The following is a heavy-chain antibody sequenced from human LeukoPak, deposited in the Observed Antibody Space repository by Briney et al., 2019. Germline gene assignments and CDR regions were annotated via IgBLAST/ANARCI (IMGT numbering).Heavy chain of an antibody. CDR2: ISGGGGNT. V-gene: IGHV3-23*01. CDR3: AKDIRDGYNYMYYFDY. J-gene: IGHJ4*02. D-gene: IGHD5-24*01. CDR1: GFTVSSYA. Sequence: GGSLRLSCAASGFTVSSYAITWVRQAPGQGLEWVSTISGGGGNTYYADSVKCRFTISRDNSKNTLSPQMNSLRADDTAVYYCAKDIRDGYNYMYYFDYWGQGTLVTVSS.